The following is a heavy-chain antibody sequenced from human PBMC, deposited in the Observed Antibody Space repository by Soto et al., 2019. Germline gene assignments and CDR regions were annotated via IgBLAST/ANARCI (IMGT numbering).Heavy chain of an antibody. J-gene: IGHJ4*02. CDR2: IYYSGST. CDR1: GGSISSTNYY. Sequence: PSETLSLTCTVSGGSISSTNYYWAWIRQPPGKGLEWIGSIYYSGSTYYNPSLKSRVTISVDTSKNQFSLKMSSVTAADTALYYCARLPHTNYFDCWGQGTLVTVSS. CDR3: ARLPHTNYFDC. D-gene: IGHD1-26*01. V-gene: IGHV4-39*01.